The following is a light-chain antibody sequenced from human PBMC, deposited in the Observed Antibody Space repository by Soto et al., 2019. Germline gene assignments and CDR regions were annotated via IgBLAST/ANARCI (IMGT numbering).Light chain of an antibody. CDR3: QKYNSDPWT. CDR1: QDISHY. CDR2: AAS. Sequence: DLQMTQSPSSLSASVGDRVTITCRASQDISHYLAWYQQKPGKVPKLLIYAASTLQSGVPSRFSGSGSGTDFTLTISSLQPEDVATYYCQKYNSDPWTFGQGTKVEIK. J-gene: IGKJ1*01. V-gene: IGKV1-27*01.